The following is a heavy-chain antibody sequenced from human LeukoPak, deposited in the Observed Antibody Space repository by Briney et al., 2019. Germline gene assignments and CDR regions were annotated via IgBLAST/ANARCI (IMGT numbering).Heavy chain of an antibody. CDR3: ARDRGRWLQLPDAFDV. CDR1: EFTFSDYY. CDR2: ISYDGSNK. D-gene: IGHD5-24*01. V-gene: IGHV3-30*03. J-gene: IGHJ3*01. Sequence: GGSLRLSCAASEFTFSDYYMSWIRQAPGKGLEWVASISYDGSNKYHADSVQGRFTVSRDNSKNTLYLQLNSLRTEDTAVYHCARDRGRWLQLPDAFDVWGRGTMVTVSS.